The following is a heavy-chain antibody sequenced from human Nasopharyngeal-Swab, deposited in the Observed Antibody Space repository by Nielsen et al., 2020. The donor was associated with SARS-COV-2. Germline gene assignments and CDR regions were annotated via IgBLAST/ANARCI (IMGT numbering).Heavy chain of an antibody. J-gene: IGHJ4*02. CDR2: IKQDGSEK. Sequence: GESLKISCAASGFTFSSYWMSWVRQAPGKGLEWVANIKQDGSEKYYADSVKGRFTISRDNSKNTLYLQMNSLRAEDTAVYYCARDRITMVRGVYLDYWGQGTLVTVSS. D-gene: IGHD3-10*01. CDR1: GFTFSSYW. V-gene: IGHV3-7*01. CDR3: ARDRITMVRGVYLDY.